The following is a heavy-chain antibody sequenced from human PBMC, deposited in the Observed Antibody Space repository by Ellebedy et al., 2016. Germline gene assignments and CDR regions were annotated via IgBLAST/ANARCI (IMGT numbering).Heavy chain of an antibody. V-gene: IGHV4-34*01. CDR2: INHSGST. CDR1: GGSFSGYY. CDR3: ARVLGSYYFDY. J-gene: IGHJ4*02. D-gene: IGHD7-27*01. Sequence: SETLSLTCAVYGGSFSGYYWSWIRQPPGKGLEWIGEINHSGSTNYNPSLKSRVTISVATSKNQFSLKLSSVTAADTAVYYCARVLGSYYFDYWGQGTLVTVSS.